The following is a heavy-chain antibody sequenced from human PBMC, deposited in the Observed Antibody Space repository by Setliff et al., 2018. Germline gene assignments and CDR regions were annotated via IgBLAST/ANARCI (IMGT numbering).Heavy chain of an antibody. CDR3: ARDWEITVVREVTQYYYYMDI. Sequence: SETLSLTCTVSGGSISYNYWSWIRQPAGKGLQWIGRINTSGSTKYNPSLKSRVTMSVDTSKNQFSLKLRSVTAADTAVYYCARDWEITVVREVTQYYYYMDIWGKGNAVTVSS. D-gene: IGHD3-10*01. CDR1: GGSISYNY. J-gene: IGHJ6*03. V-gene: IGHV4-4*07. CDR2: INTSGST.